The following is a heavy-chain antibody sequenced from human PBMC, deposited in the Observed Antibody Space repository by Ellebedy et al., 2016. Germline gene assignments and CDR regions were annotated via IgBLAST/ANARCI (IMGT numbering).Heavy chain of an antibody. Sequence: SETLSLTCAVSGDSISSNFYWAWVRQPPGKGLEWIGEIHHSGNTIYNPSVKSRVTISSGKSKNQFSLILTSVTAADTAIYYCGRSFGWYALDCWGQGALVIVSS. J-gene: IGHJ4*02. D-gene: IGHD6-19*01. CDR3: GRSFGWYALDC. CDR1: GDSISSNFY. CDR2: IHHSGNT. V-gene: IGHV4-4*02.